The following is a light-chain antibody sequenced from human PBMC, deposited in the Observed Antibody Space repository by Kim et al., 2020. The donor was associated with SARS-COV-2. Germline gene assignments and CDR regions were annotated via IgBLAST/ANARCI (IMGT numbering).Light chain of an antibody. J-gene: IGLJ2*01. CDR2: EDN. V-gene: IGLV6-57*03. CDR3: QSYDSSIVV. Sequence: GKTVHIAYNRSSGSIASNYVQWYQPRPGSAPTTVIYEDNQRPSGVPDRFSGSIDSSSNSASLTISGLKTEDEADYYCQSYDSSIVVFGGGTQLTVL. CDR1: SGSIASNY.